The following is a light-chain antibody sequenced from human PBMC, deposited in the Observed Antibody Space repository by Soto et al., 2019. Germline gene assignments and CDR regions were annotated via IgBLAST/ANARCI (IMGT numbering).Light chain of an antibody. CDR3: QQYYSTPPT. CDR1: QSVLYSSNNKNY. Sequence: DTVMTQSPDSLAVSLGESATINCKSSQSVLYSSNNKNYLAWYQQKPGQPPKLLIYCASTRESGVPDRFSGIGSWPDFTLTISSLQAEDVAVYYCQQYYSTPPTFGGGTKVEIK. V-gene: IGKV4-1*01. J-gene: IGKJ4*01. CDR2: CAS.